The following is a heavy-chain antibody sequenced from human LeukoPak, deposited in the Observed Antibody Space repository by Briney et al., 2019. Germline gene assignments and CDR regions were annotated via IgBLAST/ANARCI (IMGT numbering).Heavy chain of an antibody. J-gene: IGHJ4*02. CDR3: ARGPGGSYGFYFDY. CDR1: GYTFTGYY. CDR2: INPNSGGT. D-gene: IGHD1-26*01. Sequence: ASVKVSCKASGYTFTGYYMHWVRQAPGQGLEWMGWINPNSGGTNYAQKFQGRVAMTRDTSISTAYMELSRLRSDDTAVYYCARGPGGSYGFYFDYWGQGTRVTVSS. V-gene: IGHV1-2*02.